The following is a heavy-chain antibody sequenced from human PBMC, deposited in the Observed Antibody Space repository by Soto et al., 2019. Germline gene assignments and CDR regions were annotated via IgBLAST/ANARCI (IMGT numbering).Heavy chain of an antibody. CDR1: GFTFSSYW. CDR3: ARADYDYWSGHLVNAFDI. Sequence: PGGSLRLSCAASGFTFSSYWMSWVRQAPGKGLEWVANIKQDGSEKYYVDSVKGRFTISRDNAKNSLYLQMNSLRAEDTAVYYRARADYDYWSGHLVNAFDIWGQGTMVTVSS. D-gene: IGHD3-3*01. J-gene: IGHJ3*02. CDR2: IKQDGSEK. V-gene: IGHV3-7*01.